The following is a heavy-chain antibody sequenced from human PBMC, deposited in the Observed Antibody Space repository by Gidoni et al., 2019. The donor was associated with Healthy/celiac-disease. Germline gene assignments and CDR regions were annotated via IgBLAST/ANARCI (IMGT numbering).Heavy chain of an antibody. CDR3: AKGDYYDSSGLLYY. D-gene: IGHD3-22*01. Sequence: EVQLVESGGDLVQPGRSLRLSCAASGFTFDDYAMHWVRQAPGQGLEWVSGISWNSGSIGYADSVKGRFTISRDNAKNSLYLQMNSLRAEDTALYYCAKGDYYDSSGLLYYWGQGTLVTVSS. V-gene: IGHV3-9*01. J-gene: IGHJ4*02. CDR1: GFTFDDYA. CDR2: ISWNSGSI.